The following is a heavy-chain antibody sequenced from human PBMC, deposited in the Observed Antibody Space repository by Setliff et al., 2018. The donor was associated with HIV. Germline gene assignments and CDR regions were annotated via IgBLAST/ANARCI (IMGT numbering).Heavy chain of an antibody. CDR3: AKDRITGYYNFWSGPNFDY. J-gene: IGHJ4*02. V-gene: IGHV3-48*04. CDR2: IGSSGTPI. D-gene: IGHD3-3*01. Sequence: GGSLRLSCAASGFSFSSYWTSWVRQAPGKGLEWLSYIGSSGTPIYYADSVKGRFTISRDNAKNTLYLQMNSLRADDTAVYYCAKDRITGYYNFWSGPNFDYWGQGTLVTVSS. CDR1: GFSFSSYW.